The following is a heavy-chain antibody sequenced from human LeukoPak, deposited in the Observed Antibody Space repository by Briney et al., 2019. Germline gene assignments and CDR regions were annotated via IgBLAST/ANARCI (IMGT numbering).Heavy chain of an antibody. CDR3: ARGSPGYYDFWSGRPPNWFDP. D-gene: IGHD3-3*01. Sequence: GGSLRLSCAASGCTFSDYYMSWIRQAPGKGLEWVSYISSSCSTIYYADSVKGRFTISRDNAKTSMYLQINSLRAEDTAVYYCARGSPGYYDFWSGRPPNWFDPWGQGTLVTVSS. V-gene: IGHV3-11*01. CDR1: GCTFSDYY. CDR2: ISSSCSTI. J-gene: IGHJ5*02.